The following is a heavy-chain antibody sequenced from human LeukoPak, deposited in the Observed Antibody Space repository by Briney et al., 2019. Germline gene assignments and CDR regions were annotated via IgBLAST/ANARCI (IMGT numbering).Heavy chain of an antibody. J-gene: IGHJ4*02. D-gene: IGHD6-13*01. Sequence: GASVKVSCKASGYTFTSYGISWVRQAPGQGLEWMGWISAYSGNTNYAQKLQGRVTMTTDTSTSTAYMELRSLRSDDTAVYYCARDPSVSGYSSSWYYYWGQGTLVTVSS. CDR2: ISAYSGNT. CDR1: GYTFTSYG. V-gene: IGHV1-18*01. CDR3: ARDPSVSGYSSSWYYY.